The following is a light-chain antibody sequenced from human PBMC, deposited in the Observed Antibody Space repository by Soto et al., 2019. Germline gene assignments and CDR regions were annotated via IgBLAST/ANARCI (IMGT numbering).Light chain of an antibody. V-gene: IGKV2-28*01. J-gene: IGKJ1*01. CDR2: LAS. CDR3: LQHNVYPRT. CDR1: QSLLHSNGYSY. Sequence: DIVMTQSPLSLPVTPGEPSSISCRSSQSLLHSNGYSYLDWYLQKPGQSPQLLIYLASDRASGVPDRFSGSGSGTEFTLTISSLQPEDFATYYCLQHNVYPRTFGQRTKVDIK.